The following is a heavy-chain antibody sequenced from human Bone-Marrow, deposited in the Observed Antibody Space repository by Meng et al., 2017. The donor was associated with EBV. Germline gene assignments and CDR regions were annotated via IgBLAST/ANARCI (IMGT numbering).Heavy chain of an antibody. CDR3: ARDTHDYGDLTFFDY. CDR2: IIPIFGTA. V-gene: IGHV1-69*06. CDR1: GGTFSSYA. Sequence: QVLLVQSGAEVKKPGSSVKVSCKASGGTFSSYAISWVRQAPGQGLEWMGGIIPIFGTANYAQKFQGRVTITADKSTSTAYMELSSLRSEDTAVYYCARDTHDYGDLTFFDYWGQGTLVTVSS. D-gene: IGHD4-17*01. J-gene: IGHJ4*02.